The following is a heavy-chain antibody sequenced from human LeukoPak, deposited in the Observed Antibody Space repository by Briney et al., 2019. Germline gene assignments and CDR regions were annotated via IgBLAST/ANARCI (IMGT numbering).Heavy chain of an antibody. J-gene: IGHJ5*02. D-gene: IGHD5-18*01. V-gene: IGHV4-34*01. CDR1: GGSFSGYY. CDR2: INHSGST. CDR3: ARGGGYSYRTNWFDP. Sequence: SETLSLTCAVYGGSFSGYYWSWIRQPPGKGLEWIGEINHSGSTNYNPSLKSRVTISVDTSKNQFSLKLSSVTAAVTAAYYCARGGGYSYRTNWFDPWGQGTLVTVSS.